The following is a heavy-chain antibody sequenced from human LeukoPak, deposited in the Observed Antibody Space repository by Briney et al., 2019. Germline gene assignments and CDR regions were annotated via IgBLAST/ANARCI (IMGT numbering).Heavy chain of an antibody. J-gene: IGHJ4*02. CDR2: IHTSGST. CDR1: GGSISSYY. V-gene: IGHV4-4*07. D-gene: IGHD6-6*01. CDR3: AREGSMTARPFVSIDY. Sequence: PSETLSLTCTVSGGSISSYYWSWIRQPAGKGLEWIGRIHTSGSTDCNPSLKSRVTMSVDTSKNQFSLKLRSVTAADTAVYYCAREGSMTARPFVSIDYWGQGTLVTVSS.